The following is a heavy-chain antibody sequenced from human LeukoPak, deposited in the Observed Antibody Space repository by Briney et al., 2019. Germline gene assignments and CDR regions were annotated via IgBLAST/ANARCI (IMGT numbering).Heavy chain of an antibody. D-gene: IGHD6-19*01. CDR2: INYSGST. CDR3: ARLSGYSSV. CDR1: GGSISGYY. V-gene: IGHV4-59*08. J-gene: IGHJ4*02. Sequence: PSETLSLTCTVSGGSISGYYWSWIRQPPGKGLEWIGSINYSGSTNYNPSLRGRLTISVDTSKSQFSLRLTSVTAADTAVYYCARLSGYSSVWGQGSLVTDSS.